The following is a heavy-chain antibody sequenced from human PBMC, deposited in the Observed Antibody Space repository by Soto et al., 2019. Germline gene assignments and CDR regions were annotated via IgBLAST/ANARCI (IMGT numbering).Heavy chain of an antibody. D-gene: IGHD2-8*01. CDR2: INAGNGNT. CDR1: GYTFTNYA. J-gene: IGHJ6*02. Sequence: ASVKVSCKASGYTFTNYAMHWVRQAPGQRLEWMGWINAGNGNTKYSQKYQGRVTITRDTSASTAYKELSSLRSEDTAVYYCGIDPYHVLMVNAPNLYGMDVWGQGTTVTVSS. CDR3: GIDPYHVLMVNAPNLYGMDV. V-gene: IGHV1-3*01.